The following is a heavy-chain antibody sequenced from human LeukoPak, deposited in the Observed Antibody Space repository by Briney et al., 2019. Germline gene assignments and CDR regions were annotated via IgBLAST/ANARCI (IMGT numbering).Heavy chain of an antibody. CDR1: GGSITDSY. CDR3: ARHPFATPFDY. D-gene: IGHD2-15*01. J-gene: IGHJ4*02. Sequence: PSETLSLTCSVSGGSITDSYWSWFRQPPGKGLEWIGYIFYTGDTNSNPSLKSRVTVSLDTSKNQFSLRLTSVTAADTAVYYCARHPFATPFDYWGLGILVTVSS. V-gene: IGHV4-59*08. CDR2: IFYTGDT.